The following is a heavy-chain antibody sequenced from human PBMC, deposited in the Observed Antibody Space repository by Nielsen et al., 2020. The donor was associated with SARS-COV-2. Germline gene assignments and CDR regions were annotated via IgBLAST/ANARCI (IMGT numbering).Heavy chain of an antibody. CDR1: GGTFSSYA. J-gene: IGHJ5*02. Sequence: SVKVSCKASGGTFSSYAISWVRQAPGQGLEWMGGIIPIFGTANYAQKFQGRVTITADESTSTAYMELSSLRSEDTAVYYCARDQTLAGGNWFDPWGQGTLVTVSS. D-gene: IGHD6-19*01. CDR3: ARDQTLAGGNWFDP. CDR2: IIPIFGTA. V-gene: IGHV1-69*13.